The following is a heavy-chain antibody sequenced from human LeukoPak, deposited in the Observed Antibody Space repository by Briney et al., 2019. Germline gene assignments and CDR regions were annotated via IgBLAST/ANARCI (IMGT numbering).Heavy chain of an antibody. CDR1: GDSVSTDSAG. V-gene: IGHV6-1*01. D-gene: IGHD5-24*01. CDR2: TSYRSKWYN. Sequence: SQTLSLTCAVSGDSVSTDSAGWHWIRQSPSRGLEWLGRTSYRSKWYNDYAVSVKSRITITPDTSKNQFSLQLNSVTPEDTAVYYCAREAEITRFDYWGQGTLVTVSS. J-gene: IGHJ4*02. CDR3: AREAEITRFDY.